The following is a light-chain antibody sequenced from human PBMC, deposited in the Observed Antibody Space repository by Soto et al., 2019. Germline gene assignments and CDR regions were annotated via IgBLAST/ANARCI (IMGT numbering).Light chain of an antibody. J-gene: IGKJ3*01. CDR2: EAS. CDR1: QSISSH. Sequence: DIQMTQSPSSLSASVGDRVTITCRASQSISSHLNWYQQKPGKAPQLLIYEASSLQGGVPSRFSGSESGTDFTLTISRLQADDFAIYDCQQRYSMPLTFGPGTRVDIK. CDR3: QQRYSMPLT. V-gene: IGKV1-39*01.